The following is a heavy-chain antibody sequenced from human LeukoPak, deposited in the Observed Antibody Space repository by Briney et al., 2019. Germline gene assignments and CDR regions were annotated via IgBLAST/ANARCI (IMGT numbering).Heavy chain of an antibody. CDR3: AKDGGYCSSTSCRYPEYYYYYMDV. V-gene: IGHV3-43D*03. J-gene: IGHJ6*03. CDR2: ISWDGGST. CDR1: GFTFDDYA. Sequence: AGSLRLSCAASGFTFDDYAMHWVRQAPGKGLEWVSLISWDGGSTYYADSVKGRFTISRDNSKNSLYLQMNSLRAEDTALYYCAKDGGYCSSTSCRYPEYYYYYMDVWGKGTTVTVSS. D-gene: IGHD2-2*01.